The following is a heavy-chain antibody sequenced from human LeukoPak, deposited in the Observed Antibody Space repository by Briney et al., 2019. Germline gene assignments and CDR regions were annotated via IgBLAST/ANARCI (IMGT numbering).Heavy chain of an antibody. V-gene: IGHV4-34*01. J-gene: IGHJ4*02. CDR1: GGSFSGYY. CDR2: INHSGST. D-gene: IGHD3-3*01. Sequence: SETLSLTCAVYGGSFSGYYWSWIRQPPGKGLEWSGEINHSGSTSYNPSLKSRVTISVDTSKNQFSLKLSSVTAADTAVYYCARGHLELRFLGRVYYFAYWGQGTLVTVSS. CDR3: ARGHLELRFLGRVYYFAY.